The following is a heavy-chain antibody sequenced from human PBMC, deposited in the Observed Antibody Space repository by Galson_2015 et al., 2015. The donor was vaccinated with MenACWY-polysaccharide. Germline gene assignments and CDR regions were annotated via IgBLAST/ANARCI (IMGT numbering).Heavy chain of an antibody. CDR3: ARVGHCSAGPCLTGHCDY. J-gene: IGHJ4*02. CDR1: GLTFSSFA. Sequence: SLRLSCAASGLTFSSFAMTWVRQAPGKGLEWVSTIIGSGGRTYYADSVRGRFTISRDNSKDTLYLQMNSLRADDTAIYFCARVGHCSAGPCLTGHCDYWGLGTL. D-gene: IGHD2-15*01. V-gene: IGHV3-23*01. CDR2: IIGSGGRT.